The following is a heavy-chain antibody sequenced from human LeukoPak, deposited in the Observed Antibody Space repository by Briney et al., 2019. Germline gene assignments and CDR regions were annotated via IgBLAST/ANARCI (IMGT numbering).Heavy chain of an antibody. D-gene: IGHD3-3*01. CDR1: GFSFSSYW. CDR2: IKQDGSEK. CDR3: ARDADYDFWSGYSKGWFDP. V-gene: IGHV3-7*01. J-gene: IGHJ5*02. Sequence: VGFRRLSCAASGFSFSSYWISWVRQAPGKGLEWVANIKQDGSEKYYVDSVKGRFTISRDNAKNSLYLQMNSLRAEDTAVYYCARDADYDFWSGYSKGWFDPWGQGTLVTVSS.